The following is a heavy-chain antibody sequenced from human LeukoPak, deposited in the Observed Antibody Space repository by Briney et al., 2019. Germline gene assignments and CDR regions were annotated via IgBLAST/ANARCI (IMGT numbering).Heavy chain of an antibody. J-gene: IGHJ5*02. V-gene: IGHV3-53*01. Sequence: GGSLRLSCAASGFTVSSNYMSWVRQAPGKGLEWVSVIYSDGRTYYADSVKGRFTISRDNSKNTLYLQMNSLRAEDTAVYYCATKGTVAGPNNWFDPWGQGTLVTVSS. CDR1: GFTVSSNY. CDR2: IYSDGRT. CDR3: ATKGTVAGPNNWFDP. D-gene: IGHD6-19*01.